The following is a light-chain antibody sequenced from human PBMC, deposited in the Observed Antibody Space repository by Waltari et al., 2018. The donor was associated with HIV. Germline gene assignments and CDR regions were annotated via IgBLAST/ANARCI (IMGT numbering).Light chain of an antibody. CDR2: DAS. CDR3: HQRSNWPPYT. CDR1: QSVSSY. Sequence: EIVLTKSPATLSLSPGERATLPCRASQSVSSYLNWYQQKPGQAPRLLIYDASNMSTGIPARFSGSGSETDFTLTISSLEPEDFAVYYCHQRSNWPPYTFGQGTKLEIK. V-gene: IGKV3-11*01. J-gene: IGKJ2*01.